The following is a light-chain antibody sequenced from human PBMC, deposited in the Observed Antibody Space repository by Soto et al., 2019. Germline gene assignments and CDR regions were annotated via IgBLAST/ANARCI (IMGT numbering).Light chain of an antibody. CDR2: GNN. J-gene: IGLJ3*02. V-gene: IGLV1-40*01. Sequence: QSVLTQPPSVSGAPGQKVTISCSRSSSNIGAAYDVHWYQHLPGTAPKLLIYGNNNRPSGVPERFSGSKSGTSASLAITGRQAEDEADYYCQSYDSSLSGWVFGGGTKLTVL. CDR3: QSYDSSLSGWV. CDR1: SSNIGAAYD.